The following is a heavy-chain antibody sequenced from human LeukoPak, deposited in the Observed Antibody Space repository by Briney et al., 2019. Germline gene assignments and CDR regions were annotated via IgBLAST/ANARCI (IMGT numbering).Heavy chain of an antibody. CDR2: ISSSSSYI. D-gene: IGHD6-13*01. V-gene: IGHV3-21*01. CDR1: GFTFSSYS. CDR3: AKDAGSSYSSSPPRD. J-gene: IGHJ4*02. Sequence: PGGSLRLSCAASGFTFSSYSMNWVRQAPGKGLEWVSSISSSSSYIYYADSVKGRFTISRDNAKNSLYLQMNSLRAEDTAVYYCAKDAGSSYSSSPPRDWGQGTLVTVSS.